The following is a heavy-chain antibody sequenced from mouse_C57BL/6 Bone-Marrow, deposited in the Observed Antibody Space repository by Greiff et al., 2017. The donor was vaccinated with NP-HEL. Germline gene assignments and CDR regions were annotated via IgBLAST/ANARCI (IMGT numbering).Heavy chain of an antibody. J-gene: IGHJ3*01. D-gene: IGHD1-1*01. V-gene: IGHV1-5*01. Sequence: EVQLQQSGTVLARPGASVKMSCKTSGYTFTSYWMHWVKQRPGQGLEWIGAIYPGNSDTSYNQKFKGKAKLTAATSASTAYLELSSLANEDSAVYYCTRERLGSSYRFAYWGQGTLVTVSA. CDR3: TRERLGSSYRFAY. CDR1: GYTFTSYW. CDR2: IYPGNSDT.